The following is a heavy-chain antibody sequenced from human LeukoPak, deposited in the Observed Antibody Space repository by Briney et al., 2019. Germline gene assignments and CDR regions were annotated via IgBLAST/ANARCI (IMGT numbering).Heavy chain of an antibody. D-gene: IGHD6-13*01. CDR3: ARDLISSSWYFWFDP. J-gene: IGHJ5*02. Sequence: GGSLRLSCAASGFTLSDYWMSWVRQAPGKGLECVANIQQGGSEKYYVDSVKGRFTISRDNAKKSLYLQMNNLRVEDSAVYYCARDLISSSWYFWFDPWGQGTLVTVSS. V-gene: IGHV3-7*01. CDR2: IQQGGSEK. CDR1: GFTLSDYW.